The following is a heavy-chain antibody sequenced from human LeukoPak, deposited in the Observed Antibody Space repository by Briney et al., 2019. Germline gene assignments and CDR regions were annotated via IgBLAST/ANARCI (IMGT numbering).Heavy chain of an antibody. J-gene: IGHJ4*02. CDR1: GYTFTSYY. V-gene: IGHV3-30*02. CDR2: IRYDGSNK. Sequence: SCKASGYTFTSYYMHWVRQAPGKGLEWVAFIRYDGSNKYYADSVKGRFTISRDNSKNTLYLQMNSLRAEDTAVYYCAKGADYDFWSGSPQFDYWGQGTLVTVSS. D-gene: IGHD3-3*01. CDR3: AKGADYDFWSGSPQFDY.